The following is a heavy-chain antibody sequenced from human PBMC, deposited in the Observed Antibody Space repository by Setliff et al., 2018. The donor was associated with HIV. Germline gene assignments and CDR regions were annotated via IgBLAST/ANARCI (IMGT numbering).Heavy chain of an antibody. J-gene: IGHJ5*02. D-gene: IGHD6-19*01. CDR2: ISPQRGDP. CDR1: GYTFMEYY. CDR3: ARDRMYSNGWTDH. Sequence: ASVKVSCKASGYTFMEYYIHWLRQAPGQGLEWVGWISPQRGDPKYAQNFEGRVTLTTDTSVNTVYMELRSLRSDDMAVYFCARDRMYSNGWTDHWGQGTLVTVSS. V-gene: IGHV1-2*02.